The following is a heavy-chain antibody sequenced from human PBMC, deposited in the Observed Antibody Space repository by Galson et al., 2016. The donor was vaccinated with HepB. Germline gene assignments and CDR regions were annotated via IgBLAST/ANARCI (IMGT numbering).Heavy chain of an antibody. D-gene: IGHD2-2*01. CDR1: GGSISSSSYY. CDR3: ASGGEDSVV. Sequence: SETLSLTCTVSGGSISSSSYYWGWIRQPPGKGLEWIGNMYYSGSTYYNPSLKSRVTISVGTSKNQFSLRLSSVTAADTAVYYCASGGEDSVVWGQGTLVTVSS. V-gene: IGHV4-39*07. CDR2: MYYSGST. J-gene: IGHJ4*02.